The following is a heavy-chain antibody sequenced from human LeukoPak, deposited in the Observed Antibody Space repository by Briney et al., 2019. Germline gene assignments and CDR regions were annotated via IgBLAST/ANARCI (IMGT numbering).Heavy chain of an antibody. V-gene: IGHV4-4*07. Sequence: SETLSLTCAVYGGSFSGYYWSWIRQPAGKGLEWIGRIYTSGSTNYNPSLKSRVTMSVDTSKNQFSLKLSSVTAADTAVYYCAREPEPDDDSSGYSDYWGQGTLVTVSS. CDR3: AREPEPDDDSSGYSDY. J-gene: IGHJ4*02. CDR2: IYTSGST. D-gene: IGHD3-22*01. CDR1: GGSFSGYY.